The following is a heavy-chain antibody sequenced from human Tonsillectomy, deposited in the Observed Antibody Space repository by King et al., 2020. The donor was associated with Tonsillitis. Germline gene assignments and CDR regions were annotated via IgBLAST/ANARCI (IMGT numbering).Heavy chain of an antibody. CDR2: IYYSGST. V-gene: IGHV4-61*01. CDR3: ARDRPAVVGATEYYFDY. CDR1: GGSVSSGSYY. D-gene: IGHD1-26*01. Sequence: QLQESGPGLVKPSETLSLTCTVSGGSVSSGSYYWSWIRQPPGKGLEWIGYIYYSGSTNYNPSLKSRVTISVETSKNQFSLKLSSVTAADTAVYYCARDRPAVVGATEYYFDYWGQGTLVTVSS. J-gene: IGHJ4*02.